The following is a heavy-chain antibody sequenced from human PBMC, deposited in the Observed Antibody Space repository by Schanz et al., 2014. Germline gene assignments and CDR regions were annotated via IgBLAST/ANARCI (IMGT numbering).Heavy chain of an antibody. CDR1: GYTFTSYG. CDR3: ARNTHSTGWYFDN. J-gene: IGHJ4*02. V-gene: IGHV1-18*04. D-gene: IGHD6-19*01. CDR2: ISPYNGNT. Sequence: QVQLVQSGVEVKKPGASVKVSCKASGYTFTSYGITWVRQAPGQRLEWMGWISPYNGNTNYAQKFQDRVTVTTDTSTSTAYMELGSLRSDDTAVYSCARNTHSTGWYFDNWGQGTLVTVSS.